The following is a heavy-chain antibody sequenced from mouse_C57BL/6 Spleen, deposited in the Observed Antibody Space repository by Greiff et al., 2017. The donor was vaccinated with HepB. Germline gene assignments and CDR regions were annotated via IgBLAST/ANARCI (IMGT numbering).Heavy chain of an antibody. Sequence: EVQGVESGEGLVKPGGSLKLSCAASGFTFSSYAMSWVRQTPEKRLEWVAYISSGGDYIYYADTVKGRFTISRDNARNTLYLQMSSLKSEDTAMYYCTRSGTTVDWYFDVWGTGTTVTVSS. V-gene: IGHV5-9-1*02. D-gene: IGHD1-1*01. J-gene: IGHJ1*03. CDR3: TRSGTTVDWYFDV. CDR1: GFTFSSYA. CDR2: ISSGGDYI.